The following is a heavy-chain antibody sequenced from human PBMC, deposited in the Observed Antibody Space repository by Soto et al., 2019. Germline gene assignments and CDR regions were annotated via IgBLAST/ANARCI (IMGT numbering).Heavy chain of an antibody. CDR3: ASRNHPLNHDYIWGSYRRKGGDDAFDI. D-gene: IGHD3-16*02. V-gene: IGHV1-18*01. J-gene: IGHJ3*02. Sequence: ASVKVSCKASGYTFTSYGISWVRQAPGQGLEWMGWISAYNGNTNYAQKLQGRVTMTTDTSTSTAYMELRSLRSDDTALYYWASRNHPLNHDYIWGSYRRKGGDDAFDIWGQGTMVTVSS. CDR2: ISAYNGNT. CDR1: GYTFTSYG.